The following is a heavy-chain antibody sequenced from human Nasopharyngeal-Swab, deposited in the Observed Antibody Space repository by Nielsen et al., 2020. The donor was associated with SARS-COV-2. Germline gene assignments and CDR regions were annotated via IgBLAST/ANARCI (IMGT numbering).Heavy chain of an antibody. CDR1: GFTFSSYA. CDR2: IYSGGSST. V-gene: IGHV3-23*03. CDR3: AKNSYGFGYYFDY. Sequence: GESLKISCAASGFTFSSYAMSWVRQAPGKGLEWVSVIYSGGSSTYYADSVKGRFTISRDNSKNTLYLQMNSLRAEDTAVYYCAKNSYGFGYYFDYWGQGTLGTVSS. D-gene: IGHD5-18*01. J-gene: IGHJ4*02.